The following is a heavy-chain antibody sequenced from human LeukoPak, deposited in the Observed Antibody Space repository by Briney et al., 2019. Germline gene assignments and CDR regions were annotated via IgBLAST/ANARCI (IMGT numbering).Heavy chain of an antibody. Sequence: PGGSLRLSCAASGFTFSSYWMHWVRQAPGKGLVWVSRLNTDGSRTSYADSVKGRFTISRDNAKNMLYLQMNSLRAEDTAVYYCARESYCSGGSCYSGRAFDIWGQATMVTVSS. CDR3: ARESYCSGGSCYSGRAFDI. D-gene: IGHD2-15*01. CDR1: GFTFSSYW. J-gene: IGHJ3*02. V-gene: IGHV3-74*01. CDR2: LNTDGSRT.